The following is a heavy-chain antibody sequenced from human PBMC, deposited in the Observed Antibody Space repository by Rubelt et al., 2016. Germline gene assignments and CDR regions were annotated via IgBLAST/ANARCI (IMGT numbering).Heavy chain of an antibody. J-gene: IGHJ4*02. CDR1: GYTFTGYY. CDR2: INPNSGGT. V-gene: IGHV1-2*06. CDR3: ARVKYCSSTSCYRGWFDY. D-gene: IGHD2-2*01. Sequence: QVQLVQSGAEVKKPGASVKVSCKASGYTFTGYYMHWVRQAPGQGLEWMGRINPNSGGTNYAQKFQGRVTMTRDTSISTAYMELSRLRSDDTAVYYCARVKYCSSTSCYRGWFDYWGQGTLVTVSS.